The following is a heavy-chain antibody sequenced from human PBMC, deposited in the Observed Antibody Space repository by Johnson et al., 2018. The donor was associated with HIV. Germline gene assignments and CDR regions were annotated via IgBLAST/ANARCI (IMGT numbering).Heavy chain of an antibody. V-gene: IGHV3-30-3*01. CDR1: GFTFSSYA. D-gene: IGHD2-15*01. CDR2: IAYDGSNQ. Sequence: QVQLVESGGGVVQPGRSLRLSCAASGFTFSSYAMHWVRQAPGKGLEWVAVIAYDGSNQYYADSVKGRFTISRDNAKDTLYLQLNSLTAEDTAVYYCARAGIVFDIWGQGTMVTVSS. J-gene: IGHJ3*02. CDR3: ARAGIVFDI.